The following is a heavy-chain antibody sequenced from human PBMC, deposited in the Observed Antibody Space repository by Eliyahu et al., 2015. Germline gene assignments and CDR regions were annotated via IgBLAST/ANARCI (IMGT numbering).Heavy chain of an antibody. CDR2: ISGHGVST. V-gene: IGHV3-64*02. CDR3: ASRYCSGGACTYFDY. D-gene: IGHD2-15*01. CDR1: GFTFSXYA. Sequence: LVQPGGSLRLSCAAXGFTFSXYAMHWVRQAPGKGLEYVSAISGHGVSTYYADSVKGRFTISRDNSKNTLYLQMDSLRPEDMAVYYCASRYCSGGACTYFDYWGQGTLVTVSS. J-gene: IGHJ4*02.